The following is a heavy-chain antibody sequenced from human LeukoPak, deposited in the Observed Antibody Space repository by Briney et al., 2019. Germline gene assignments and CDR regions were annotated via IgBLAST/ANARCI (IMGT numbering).Heavy chain of an antibody. CDR2: ISSSSSYI. J-gene: IGHJ3*02. CDR1: GFTFSSYS. CDR3: ASDNIVVVPDDAFDI. Sequence: GGSLRLSCAASGFTFSSYSMNWVRQAPGKGLEWVSSISSSSSYIYYADSVKGRFTISRDNAKNSLYLQMNSLRAEDTAVYYCASDNIVVVPDDAFDIWGQGTMVTVSS. V-gene: IGHV3-21*01. D-gene: IGHD2-2*01.